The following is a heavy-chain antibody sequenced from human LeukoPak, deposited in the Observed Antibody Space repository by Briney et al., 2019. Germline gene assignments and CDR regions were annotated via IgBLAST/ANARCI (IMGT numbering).Heavy chain of an antibody. V-gene: IGHV1-8*01. J-gene: IGHJ5*02. CDR1: GYTFTSYD. CDR2: MNPNSGNT. Sequence: ASVKVSCKASGYTFTSYDINWVRQATGQGLEWMGWMNPNSGNTGYAQKFQGRVTMTRNTSISTAYMELSSLRSEDTAVYYCARAGYDFWSVYRPDNWFDPWGQGTLVTVSS. D-gene: IGHD3-3*01. CDR3: ARAGYDFWSVYRPDNWFDP.